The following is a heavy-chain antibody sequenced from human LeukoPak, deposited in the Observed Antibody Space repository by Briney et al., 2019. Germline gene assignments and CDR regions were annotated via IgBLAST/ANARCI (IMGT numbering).Heavy chain of an antibody. V-gene: IGHV1-69*05. D-gene: IGHD1-7*01. CDR3: ARGELGRTAPYFDY. Sequence: SVKVSCKASGGTFSSYAISWVRQAPGQGLEWMGGIIPIFGTANYAQKFQGRVTITTDESTSTAYMELSSLRSEDTAVYYCARGELGRTAPYFDYWGQGTLVTVSS. J-gene: IGHJ4*02. CDR1: GGTFSSYA. CDR2: IIPIFGTA.